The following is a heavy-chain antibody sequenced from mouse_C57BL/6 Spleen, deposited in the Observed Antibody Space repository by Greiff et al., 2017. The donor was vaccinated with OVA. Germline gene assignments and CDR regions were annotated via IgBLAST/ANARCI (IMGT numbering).Heavy chain of an antibody. J-gene: IGHJ3*01. CDR3: DRNAPGPAWFAY. CDR2: IWTSGGT. Sequence: VQLQQSGPGLVAPSQCLSITCTVSGFSLTSYAISWVRQPPGKGLEWLGVIWTSGGTNYNSALNSRLSISKDNSKSQVFLKMNSLQTDDTARYYCDRNAPGPAWFAYWGQGTLVTVSA. V-gene: IGHV2-9-1*01. CDR1: GFSLTSYA.